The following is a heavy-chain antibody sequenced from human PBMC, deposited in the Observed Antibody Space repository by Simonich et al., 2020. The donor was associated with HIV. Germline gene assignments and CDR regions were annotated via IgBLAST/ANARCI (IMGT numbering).Heavy chain of an antibody. Sequence: QLQLQESGPGLVKPSETLSLACTVSGGSISSSSYYWGWIRQPPGKGLEWIGSIHHSGTTHYNPSLKSVVTISVDTSKNQFSLKLSAVTAADTAVYYCARVWDHYSNFDYWGQGTLVTVSS. V-gene: IGHV4-39*07. CDR1: GGSISSSSYY. CDR3: ARVWDHYSNFDY. D-gene: IGHD4-4*01. J-gene: IGHJ4*02. CDR2: IHHSGTT.